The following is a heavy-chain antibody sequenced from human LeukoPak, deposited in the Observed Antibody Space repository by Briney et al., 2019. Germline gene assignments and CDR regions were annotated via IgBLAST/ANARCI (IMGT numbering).Heavy chain of an antibody. J-gene: IGHJ3*02. CDR1: GGSISSYY. D-gene: IGHD1-14*01. Sequence: SETLSLTCTVSGGSISSYYWSWIRQPPGKGLEWIGYIYYSGSTNYNPSLKSRVTISVDTSKNQFSLKLSSVTAADTAVYFCARDNRNAFDIWGQGTMVTVSS. CDR2: IYYSGST. V-gene: IGHV4-59*01. CDR3: ARDNRNAFDI.